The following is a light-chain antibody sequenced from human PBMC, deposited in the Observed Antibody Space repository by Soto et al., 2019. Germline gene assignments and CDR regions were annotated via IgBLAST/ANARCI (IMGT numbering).Light chain of an antibody. CDR2: SNN. CDR3: GAWDDTLNVLV. V-gene: IGLV1-44*01. Sequence: QPVLTQPPSVSGTPGQTVTISCSGSSSNIGSKSVQWYQQLPETAPKLLIYSNNQQPSGVPDRFSGSKSGTSASLAISGLQSEDEAHYYCGAWDDTLNVLVFGGGTKVTVL. J-gene: IGLJ2*01. CDR1: SSNIGSKS.